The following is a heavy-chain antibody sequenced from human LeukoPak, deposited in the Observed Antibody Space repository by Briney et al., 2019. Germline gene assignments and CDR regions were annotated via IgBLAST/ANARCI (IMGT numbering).Heavy chain of an antibody. CDR3: ARDRYGGNGLFDY. CDR2: IRYDGSNK. CDR1: GFTFSSYG. D-gene: IGHD4-23*01. J-gene: IGHJ4*02. Sequence: SGGSLRLSCTASGFTFSSYGMHWVRQAPGKGLEWVAFIRYDGSNKYYADSVKGRFTISRDNSKNTLYLQMNSLRAEDTAVYYCARDRYGGNGLFDYWGQGTLVTVSS. V-gene: IGHV3-30*02.